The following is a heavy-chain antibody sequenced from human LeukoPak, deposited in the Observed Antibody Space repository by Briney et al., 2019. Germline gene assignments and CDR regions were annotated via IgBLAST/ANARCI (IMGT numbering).Heavy chain of an antibody. CDR1: GFTFSSYA. V-gene: IGHV3-23*01. Sequence: PGGSLRLSCAASGFTFSSYAISWVRQAPGKGLEWVSAISGSGGSTYYADSVKGRFTISRDNSKNTLYLQMNSLRAEDTAVYYCAKDRGSGWLVLFDYWGQGTLVTVSS. CDR3: AKDRGSGWLVLFDY. J-gene: IGHJ4*02. CDR2: ISGSGGST. D-gene: IGHD6-19*01.